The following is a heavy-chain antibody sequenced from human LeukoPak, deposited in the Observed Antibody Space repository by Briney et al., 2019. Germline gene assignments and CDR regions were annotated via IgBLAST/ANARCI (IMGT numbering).Heavy chain of an antibody. CDR1: GGSISSYY. CDR2: IYYSGST. D-gene: IGHD2-15*01. CDR3: ARVAGRYCSGGSCYSFWFDP. Sequence: PSETLSLTCTVSGGSISSYYRSWIRQPPGKGLEWIGYIYYSGSTSYNPSLKSRVTISVDTSKNQFSLKLSSVTAADTAVYYCARVAGRYCSGGSCYSFWFDPWGQGTLVTVSS. V-gene: IGHV4-59*01. J-gene: IGHJ5*02.